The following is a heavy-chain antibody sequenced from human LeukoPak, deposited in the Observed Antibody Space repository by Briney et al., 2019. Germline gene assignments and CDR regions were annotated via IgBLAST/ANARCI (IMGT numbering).Heavy chain of an antibody. V-gene: IGHV4-39*07. J-gene: IGHJ5*02. CDR1: GGSISSSSYY. CDR2: IYYSGST. CDR3: ASGPGGFGAREYWFDP. D-gene: IGHD3-10*01. Sequence: SETLSLTCTVSGGSISSSSYYWGWIRQPPGKGLEWIGSIYYSGSTYYNPSLKSRVTISVDTSKNQFSLKLSSVTAADTAVYYCASGPGGFGAREYWFDPWGQGTLVTVSS.